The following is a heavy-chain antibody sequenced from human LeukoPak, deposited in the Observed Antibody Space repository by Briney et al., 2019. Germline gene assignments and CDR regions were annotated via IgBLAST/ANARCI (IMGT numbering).Heavy chain of an antibody. CDR1: GFTFSSYE. D-gene: IGHD1-26*01. V-gene: IGHV3-21*01. CDR3: ARDPYSGSYGDSYYYYMDV. J-gene: IGHJ6*03. CDR2: ITSGGSYT. Sequence: PGGSLRLSCAASGFTFSSYEMNWVRQAPGKGLEWVSSITSGGSYTFYADSVKGRFTISRDNAKNSLYLQMNSLRAEDTAIYYCARDPYSGSYGDSYYYYMDVWGKGTTVTISS.